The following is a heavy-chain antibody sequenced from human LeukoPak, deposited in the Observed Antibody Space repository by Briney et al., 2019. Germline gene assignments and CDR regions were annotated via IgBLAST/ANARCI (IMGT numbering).Heavy chain of an antibody. CDR1: GYTFTGYY. CDR3: ARVLAYCGGDCYLGAFDI. D-gene: IGHD2-21*02. Sequence: ASVKVSCKASGYTFTGYYMHWVRQAPGQGLEWMGWINPNSGGTNYAQKFQGRVTITADESTSTAYMELSSLRSEDTAVYYCARVLAYCGGDCYLGAFDIWGQGTMVTVSS. V-gene: IGHV1-2*02. CDR2: INPNSGGT. J-gene: IGHJ3*02.